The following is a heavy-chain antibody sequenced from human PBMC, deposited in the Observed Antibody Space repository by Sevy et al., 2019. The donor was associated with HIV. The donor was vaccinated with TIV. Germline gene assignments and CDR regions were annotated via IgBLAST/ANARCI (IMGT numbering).Heavy chain of an antibody. CDR1: GFTFSDYY. J-gene: IGHJ4*02. Sequence: GESLKISCAASGFTFSDYYMSWIRQAPGKGLEWVSYISSSGSTIYYADSVKGRFTISRDNAKNSLYLLMNSLRAEDTAVYYCARDTKPPPDYWGQGTLVTVSS. CDR2: ISSSGSTI. V-gene: IGHV3-11*01. CDR3: ARDTKPPPDY. D-gene: IGHD3-3*01.